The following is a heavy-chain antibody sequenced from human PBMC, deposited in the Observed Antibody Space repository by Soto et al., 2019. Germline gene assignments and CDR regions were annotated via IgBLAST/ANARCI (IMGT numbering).Heavy chain of an antibody. CDR2: INHSGST. V-gene: IGHV4-34*01. CDR3: ARGRRDIVVVPAAIRADIQYYYYMDV. D-gene: IGHD2-2*01. Sequence: KPSETLSLTCAVYGGSFSGYYWSWIRQPPGKGLEWIGEINHSGSTNYNPSLKSRVTISVDTSKNQFSLKLSSVTAADTAVYYCARGRRDIVVVPAAIRADIQYYYYMDVWGKGTTVTVSS. J-gene: IGHJ6*03. CDR1: GGSFSGYY.